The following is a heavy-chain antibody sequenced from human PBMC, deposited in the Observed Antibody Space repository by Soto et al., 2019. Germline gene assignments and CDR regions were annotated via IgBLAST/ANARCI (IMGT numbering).Heavy chain of an antibody. D-gene: IGHD7-27*01. Sequence: QVQLLQSGAEVKKPGASVKVSCKASGYKFTTYGITWVRQAPGQGLEWLGGISTYNGNTDYAQNLQDRVTMTTATSTSTAYLEVRSLTSDDTAVYFCARGLGTNGLDVW. V-gene: IGHV1-18*04. CDR2: ISTYNGNT. CDR1: GYKFTTYG. J-gene: IGHJ6*01. CDR3: ARGLGTNGLDV.